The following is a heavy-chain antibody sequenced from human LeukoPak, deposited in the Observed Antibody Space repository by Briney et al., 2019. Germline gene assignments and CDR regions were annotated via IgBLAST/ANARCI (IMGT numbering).Heavy chain of an antibody. D-gene: IGHD1-26*01. J-gene: IGHJ4*02. CDR1: GFTFSNYW. V-gene: IGHV3-23*01. Sequence: AGGSLRLSCAASGFTFSNYWMSWVRQAPGKGLEWVSGISVSAGSTHYADSVKGRFTISRDNSRNTLYLQMNSLRAEDTAVYYCADAIVGAPAQYWGQGTLVTVSS. CDR2: ISVSAGST. CDR3: ADAIVGAPAQY.